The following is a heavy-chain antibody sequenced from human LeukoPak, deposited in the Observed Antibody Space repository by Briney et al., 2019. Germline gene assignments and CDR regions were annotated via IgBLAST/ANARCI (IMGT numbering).Heavy chain of an antibody. D-gene: IGHD2-8*01. CDR1: GFTFSSYW. V-gene: IGHV3-74*01. Sequence: GGSLRLSCAASGFTFSSYWMHWVRQAPGKGLVWVSRINSDGSSTSYADSVKGRFTISRDNAKNTLYLQMNSLRAEDAAVYYCARGLRYCIDGVRQNWFDPWGQGTLVTVSS. J-gene: IGHJ5*02. CDR3: ARGLRYCIDGVRQNWFDP. CDR2: INSDGSST.